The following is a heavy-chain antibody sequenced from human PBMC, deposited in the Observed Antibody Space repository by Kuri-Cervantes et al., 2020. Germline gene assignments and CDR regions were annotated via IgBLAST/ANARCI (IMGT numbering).Heavy chain of an antibody. Sequence: GGSLRLSCAASGFTFSSYAMSWVRQAPGKGLEWVSAISGSGGSTYYADSVKGRFTISRDNSKNTLYLQMNSLRAEDTAVYYCAREAEAYYVFWSDHTAYYMDVWGKGTTVTVSS. CDR3: AREAEAYYVFWSDHTAYYMDV. CDR2: ISGSGGST. CDR1: GFTFSSYA. D-gene: IGHD3-3*01. J-gene: IGHJ6*03. V-gene: IGHV3-23*01.